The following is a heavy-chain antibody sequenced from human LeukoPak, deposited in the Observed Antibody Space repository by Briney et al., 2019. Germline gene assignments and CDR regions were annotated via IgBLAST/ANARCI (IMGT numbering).Heavy chain of an antibody. CDR1: GESFSGYY. Sequence: SETLSLTSAVYGESFSGYYWRWLRQPTGKGLEWIGEMNHSGSTNYNPSLKTRVTISVDTSKNQFSLKLSSVTAADTAVYYCARGGRYYGSGSPDAFDIWGQGTMVTVSS. J-gene: IGHJ3*02. CDR3: ARGGRYYGSGSPDAFDI. D-gene: IGHD3-10*01. V-gene: IGHV4-34*01. CDR2: MNHSGST.